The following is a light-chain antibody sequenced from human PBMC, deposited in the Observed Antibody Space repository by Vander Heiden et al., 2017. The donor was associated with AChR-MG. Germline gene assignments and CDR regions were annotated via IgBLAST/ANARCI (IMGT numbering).Light chain of an antibody. CDR1: SSDVGGYNY. CDR3: CSYAGSYTYV. Sequence: QPALTQPRQLSGPPGRSVTISCTGTSSDVGGYNYVSWYQQHPGKAPKLMIYDVSKRPSGVPDRFSGSKSGNTASLTISGLQAEDEADYYCCSYAGSYTYVFGTGTKVTVL. J-gene: IGLJ1*01. CDR2: DVS. V-gene: IGLV2-11*01.